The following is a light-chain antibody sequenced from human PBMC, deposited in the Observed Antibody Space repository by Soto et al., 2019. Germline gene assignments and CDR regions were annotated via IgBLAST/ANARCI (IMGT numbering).Light chain of an antibody. CDR3: QQFDGH. CDR1: QNINNW. J-gene: IGKJ2*01. CDR2: SAS. V-gene: IGKV1-5*03. Sequence: DIQMTQSPSTLSASVGDRVTITCRASQNINNWLAWYQQKPGKAPKLLIYSASTLRSGVPSRFSGSGSGTDFTLTISSLQPDDFATYYCQQFDGHFGQGTKLEIK.